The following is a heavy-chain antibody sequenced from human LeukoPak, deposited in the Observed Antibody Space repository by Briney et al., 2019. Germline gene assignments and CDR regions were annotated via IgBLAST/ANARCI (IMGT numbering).Heavy chain of an antibody. J-gene: IGHJ4*02. CDR2: ISGSCGST. Sequence: GGSLRLYCAASGFIFNNYAMSWVRQAPGKGLEWVSTISGSCGSTYYADSVKGRFIIPRDNSKNTLYLQMNSLRAEDTAVYYCARCGGSAWCADLDYWGQGTLVTVSS. CDR1: GFIFNNYA. CDR3: ARCGGSAWCADLDY. V-gene: IGHV3-23*01. D-gene: IGHD6-19*01.